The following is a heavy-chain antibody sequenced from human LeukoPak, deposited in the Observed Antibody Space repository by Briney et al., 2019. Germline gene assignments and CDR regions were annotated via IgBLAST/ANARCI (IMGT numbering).Heavy chain of an antibody. CDR2: ISYSGNT. CDR1: GVSISSHY. D-gene: IGHD3-3*01. J-gene: IGHJ6*03. V-gene: IGHV4-59*11. CDR3: ARVKIKGGITIFKEYHYMDV. Sequence: SETLSLTCTVSGVSISSHYWTWIRQPPGKGLEWIGYISYSGNTKSNPSLKSRVTISVDTSKNQFSLKLSSVTAADTAVYYCARVKIKGGITIFKEYHYMDVWGKGTTVTVSS.